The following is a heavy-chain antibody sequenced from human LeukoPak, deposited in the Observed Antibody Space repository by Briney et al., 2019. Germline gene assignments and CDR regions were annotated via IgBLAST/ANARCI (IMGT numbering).Heavy chain of an antibody. CDR2: INPSGGST. D-gene: IGHD6-6*01. Sequence: ASVKVSCKASGYTFTSYYMHWVRQAPGQGLEWMGIINPSGGSTSYAQKFQGRVTMTRDMSTSTVYMELSSLRSEDTAVYYCARDAYSSSSRGAGQHDYWGQGTLVTVSS. CDR1: GYTFTSYY. CDR3: ARDAYSSSSRGAGQHDY. V-gene: IGHV1-46*01. J-gene: IGHJ4*02.